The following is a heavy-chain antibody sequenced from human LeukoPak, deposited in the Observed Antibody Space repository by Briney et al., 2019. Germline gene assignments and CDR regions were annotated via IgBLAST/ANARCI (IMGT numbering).Heavy chain of an antibody. D-gene: IGHD5-18*01. V-gene: IGHV3-11*05. CDR3: ARDDGTSMVPFDY. Sequence: PGGSLRLSCAASGFTFSDYYMSWIRQSPGKGLEWVSYISSSYYTNYADSVKGRFAISRDNAKNSLYLQLNSLRAEDTAVYYCARDDGTSMVPFDYWGQGTLVTVSS. CDR2: ISSSYYT. CDR1: GFTFSDYY. J-gene: IGHJ4*02.